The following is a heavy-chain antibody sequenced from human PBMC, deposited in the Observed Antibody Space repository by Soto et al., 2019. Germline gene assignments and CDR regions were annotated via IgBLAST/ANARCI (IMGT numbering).Heavy chain of an antibody. Sequence: QVQLQESGPGLVKPSETLSLTCSVSGGSISGSYWSWIRQSPGKGLEWLGYVYYTGSTNYSPSLRSRVSITVDTSKNEFSLRLSSVTAADTAVYFCVRSVAVPCAHIDYWGQGTQVTVSS. CDR3: VRSVAVPCAHIDY. CDR2: VYYTGST. CDR1: GGSISGSY. V-gene: IGHV4-59*01. J-gene: IGHJ4*02. D-gene: IGHD2-21*01.